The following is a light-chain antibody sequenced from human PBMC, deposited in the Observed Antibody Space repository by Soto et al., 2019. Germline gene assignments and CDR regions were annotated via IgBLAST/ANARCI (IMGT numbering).Light chain of an antibody. CDR1: NSDFGTHKF. J-gene: IGLJ3*02. CDR3: CYYAATFSV. Sequence: QSVLTQPASVSGSLGQSITISCIGTNSDFGTHKFFSWYQHHPGKAPKLIIYEGTTRPSGVSYRFSGPKSGNTASLTISWLQAGDEAEYFYCYYAATFSVLGGGTKLTVL. CDR2: EGT. V-gene: IGLV2-23*01.